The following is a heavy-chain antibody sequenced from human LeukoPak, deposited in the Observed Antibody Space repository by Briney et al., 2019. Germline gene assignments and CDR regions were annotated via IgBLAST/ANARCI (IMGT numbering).Heavy chain of an antibody. CDR2: ISSSSSYI. V-gene: IGHV3-21*01. J-gene: IGHJ5*02. D-gene: IGHD2-2*02. CDR1: GFIFSSYP. Sequence: PGGSLRLSCAASGFIFSSYPISWVRQAPGKGLEWVSSISSSSSYIYYADSVKGRFTISRDNAKNSLYLQMNSLRAEDTAVYYCARSGWRYCSSTSCYSWFDPWGQGTLVTVSS. CDR3: ARSGWRYCSSTSCYSWFDP.